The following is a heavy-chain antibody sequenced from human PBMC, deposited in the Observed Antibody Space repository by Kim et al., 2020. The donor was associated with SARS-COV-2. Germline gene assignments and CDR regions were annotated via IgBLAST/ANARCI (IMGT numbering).Heavy chain of an antibody. V-gene: IGHV4-34*01. CDR3: ARGVSRFTMVQGKYYFDY. CDR2: INHSGST. J-gene: IGHJ4*02. D-gene: IGHD3-10*01. CDR1: GGSFSGYY. Sequence: SETLSLTCAVYGGSFSGYYWSWIRQPPGKGLEWIGEINHSGSTNYNPSLKSRVTISVDTSKNQFSLKLSSVTAADTAVYYCARGVSRFTMVQGKYYFDYWGQGTLVTVSS.